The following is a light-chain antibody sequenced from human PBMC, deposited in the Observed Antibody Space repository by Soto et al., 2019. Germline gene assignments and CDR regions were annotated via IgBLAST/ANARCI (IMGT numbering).Light chain of an antibody. J-gene: IGKJ5*01. V-gene: IGKV3-15*01. CDR1: ESVSRN. Sequence: EVVMTQSPATLSVPPLERATLSFMASESVSRNLAWYQQKPGQAPRLLIYDASTRATGIPDRFSGGGSGTEFTLTISSLQSEDFVVYYCQQYNSWPPITFGQGTRLEI. CDR3: QQYNSWPPIT. CDR2: DAS.